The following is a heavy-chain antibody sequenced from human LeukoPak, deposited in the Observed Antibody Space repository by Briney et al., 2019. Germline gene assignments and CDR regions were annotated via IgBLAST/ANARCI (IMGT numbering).Heavy chain of an antibody. D-gene: IGHD3-3*01. CDR1: GGTFSSYT. V-gene: IGHV1-69*04. CDR3: ARDHGTDYDFWSGYFSHAFDI. Sequence: ASVKVSCKASGGTFSSYTISWVRQAPGQGLEWMGRIIPILGIANYAQKFQGRVTITADKSTSTAYMELSSQRSEDTAVYYCARDHGTDYDFWSGYFSHAFDIWGQGTMVTVSS. CDR2: IIPILGIA. J-gene: IGHJ3*02.